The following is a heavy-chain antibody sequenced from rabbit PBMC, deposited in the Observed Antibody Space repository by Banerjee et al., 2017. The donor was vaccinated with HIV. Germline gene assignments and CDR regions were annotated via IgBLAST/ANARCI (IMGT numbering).Heavy chain of an antibody. J-gene: IGHJ4*01. D-gene: IGHD6-1*01. V-gene: IGHV1S45*01. CDR1: GFSFNNKYV. CDR2: INTSSGNT. Sequence: QEQLEESGGDLVKPEGSLTLTCTASGFSFNNKYVMCWVRQAPGKGLEWIACINTSSGNTVYASCAKGRFTISKTSSTTVTLQMTSLTAADTATYFCGRDRDGDAGYGSLALWGPGTLVTVS. CDR3: GRDRDGDAGYGSLAL.